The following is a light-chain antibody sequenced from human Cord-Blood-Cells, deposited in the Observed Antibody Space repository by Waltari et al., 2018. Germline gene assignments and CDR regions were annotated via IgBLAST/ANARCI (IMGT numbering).Light chain of an antibody. J-gene: IGLJ3*02. CDR2: DVS. CDR1: SSDVGGYNY. CDR3: SSYTSSSTLV. Sequence: QSALTQPASVSGSPGQSITISCTGTSSDVGGYNYVSWYQQHPGKAPKLMIYDVSNRPSGVANRFSGSKSGNTASLTISGRQAEDEADYYCSSYTSSSTLVFGGEAKLTVL. V-gene: IGLV2-14*03.